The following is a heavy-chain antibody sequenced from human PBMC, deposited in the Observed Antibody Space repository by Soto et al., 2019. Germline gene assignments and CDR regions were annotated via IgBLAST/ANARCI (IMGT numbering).Heavy chain of an antibody. D-gene: IGHD6-19*01. V-gene: IGHV3-23*01. Sequence: GGSLRLSCAASGFTFSSYAMSWVRQAPGKGLEWVSSISGSGGSTYYADSVKGRFTISRDNSKNTLYLQMSSLKASDTAMYYGAMHSGRSRTAPDYWGQGPLLTVSS. CDR1: GFTFSSYA. CDR2: ISGSGGST. J-gene: IGHJ4*02. CDR3: AMHSGRSRTAPDY.